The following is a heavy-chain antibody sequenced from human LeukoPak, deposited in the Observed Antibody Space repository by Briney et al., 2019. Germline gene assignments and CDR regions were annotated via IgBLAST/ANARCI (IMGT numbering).Heavy chain of an antibody. CDR3: ARLIVGATRYFDY. V-gene: IGHV4-59*08. Sequence: SETLSLTCAVSGYSISSSYYWSWIRQPPGKGLEWIGYIYYSGSTNYNPSLKSRVTISVDTSKNQFSLKLSSVTAADTAVYYCARLIVGATRYFDYWGQGTLVTVSS. CDR1: GYSISSSYY. D-gene: IGHD1-26*01. CDR2: IYYSGST. J-gene: IGHJ4*02.